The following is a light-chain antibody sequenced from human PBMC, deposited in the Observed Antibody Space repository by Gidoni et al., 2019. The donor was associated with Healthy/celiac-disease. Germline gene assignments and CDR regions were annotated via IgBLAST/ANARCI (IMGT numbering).Light chain of an antibody. CDR1: QSISSY. CDR3: QKSYSTSWT. CDR2: AAS. V-gene: IGKV1-39*01. Sequence: DIQMTQSPSSLSASVGDRATITCRASQSISSYLNWYQQKPGKAPKLLIYAASSLQSGVPSRFSGSGSGTDFTLTISSLQPEDFATYYCQKSYSTSWTFGQGTKVEIK. J-gene: IGKJ1*01.